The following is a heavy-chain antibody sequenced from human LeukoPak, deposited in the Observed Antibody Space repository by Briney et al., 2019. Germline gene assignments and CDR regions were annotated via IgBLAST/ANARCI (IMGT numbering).Heavy chain of an antibody. D-gene: IGHD5-18*01. CDR3: AKGYTYNDY. Sequence: GGSLRLSCAASGFTFSSYWMTWVRQAPGKGLEWVSGISGSGGSTYYADSVKGRFTISRDNSKNTLYLQMNSLRAEDTAVYYCAKGYTYNDYWGQGTLVTVSS. CDR1: GFTFSSYW. CDR2: ISGSGGST. J-gene: IGHJ4*02. V-gene: IGHV3-23*01.